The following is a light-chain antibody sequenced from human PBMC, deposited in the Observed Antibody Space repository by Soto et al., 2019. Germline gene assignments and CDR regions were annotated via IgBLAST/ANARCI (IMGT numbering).Light chain of an antibody. J-gene: IGKJ1*01. Sequence: EIVLTQSPGTLSLSPGERATLSCRASQSVSSSYLAWYQQKPGQAPRLPISGASSRATGIPDRFRGSGSGIYFTLTCSSLEPEGFSVYYCQQYGSVPWTFGQGPKVEIK. CDR2: GAS. CDR1: QSVSSSY. V-gene: IGKV3-20*01. CDR3: QQYGSVPWT.